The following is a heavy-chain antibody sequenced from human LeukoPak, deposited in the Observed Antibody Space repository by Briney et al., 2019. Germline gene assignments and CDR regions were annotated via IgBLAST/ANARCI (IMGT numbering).Heavy chain of an antibody. V-gene: IGHV3-30-3*01. CDR2: ISYDGSNK. CDR3: AREGNYGTATFDY. CDR1: GFTFSSYA. D-gene: IGHD1-7*01. Sequence: GGSLRLSCAASGFTFSSYAMHWVGQAPGKGLEWVAVISYDGSNKYYADSVKGRFTISRDNSKNTLYLQMNSLRAEDTAVYYCAREGNYGTATFDYWGQGTLVTVSS. J-gene: IGHJ4*02.